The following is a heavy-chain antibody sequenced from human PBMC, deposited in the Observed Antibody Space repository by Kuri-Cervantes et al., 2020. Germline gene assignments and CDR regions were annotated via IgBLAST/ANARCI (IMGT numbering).Heavy chain of an antibody. J-gene: IGHJ6*02. Sequence: SETLSLTCAVYGGSFSGYYWSWIRQPPGKGLEWIGEINHSGSTNYNPSLKSRVTISVDKSKNQFSLKLSSVTAADTAVYYCARAPGIAAAGTEGDYYYYGMDVWGQGTTVTVSS. D-gene: IGHD6-13*01. CDR3: ARAPGIAAAGTEGDYYYYGMDV. CDR1: GGSFSGYY. CDR2: INHSGST. V-gene: IGHV4-34*01.